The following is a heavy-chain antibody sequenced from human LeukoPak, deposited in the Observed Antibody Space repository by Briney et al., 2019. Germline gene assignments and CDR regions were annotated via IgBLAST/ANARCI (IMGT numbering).Heavy chain of an antibody. CDR1: GYTFTSYG. Sequence: ASVKVSCKASGYTFTSYGISWVRQAPGQGLEWMGWISAYNGNTNYALKLQGRVTMTTDTSTSTAYMELRSLRSGDTAVYYCARDPSDSSGCYYVGVDYWGQGTLVTVSS. V-gene: IGHV1-18*01. CDR3: ARDPSDSSGCYYVGVDY. J-gene: IGHJ4*02. CDR2: ISAYNGNT. D-gene: IGHD3-22*01.